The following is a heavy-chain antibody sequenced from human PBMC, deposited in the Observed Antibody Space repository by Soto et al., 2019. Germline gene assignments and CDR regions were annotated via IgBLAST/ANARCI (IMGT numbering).Heavy chain of an antibody. Sequence: QVQLVQSGAEVKKPGASVKVSCKASGYTFTSYGISWVRQAPVQGLEWMGWISPYNGNTNYAQKLQGRVTMTTDTSTSTAYLDLRSLRSDDTAVYYCARGIGGWFGVAYYYGMDVWGQGTTVTVSS. D-gene: IGHD3-10*01. V-gene: IGHV1-18*01. CDR1: GYTFTSYG. CDR3: ARGIGGWFGVAYYYGMDV. CDR2: ISPYNGNT. J-gene: IGHJ6*02.